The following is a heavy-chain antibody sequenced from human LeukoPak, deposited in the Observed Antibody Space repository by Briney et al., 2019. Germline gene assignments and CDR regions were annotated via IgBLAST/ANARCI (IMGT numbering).Heavy chain of an antibody. Sequence: PGGSLRLSCAASGLTFDDYYMSWIRQAPGKGLQSISSISASGTMTFYADSVQGRFTISRDNAKNSLHLQLNSLRAEDTAVYYCARHRVLSPCDYWGQGTLVAVSS. D-gene: IGHD2-8*01. CDR1: GLTFDDYY. CDR3: ARHRVLSPCDY. CDR2: ISASGTMT. V-gene: IGHV3-11*01. J-gene: IGHJ4*02.